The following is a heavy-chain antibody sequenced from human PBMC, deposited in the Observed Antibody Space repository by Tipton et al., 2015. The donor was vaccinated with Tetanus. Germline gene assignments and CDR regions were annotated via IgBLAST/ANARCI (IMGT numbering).Heavy chain of an antibody. CDR2: ISYDGRNE. Sequence: SLRLSCAASGFTFSSYGMHWVRQAPGKGLEWVAVISYDGRNEYYADSVKGRFTISRDNSKNTLSLQMNSLRAEDTAVYYCAKCLGHVATLSNYDSSGYVPESWGQGTLVTVSS. CDR3: AKCLGHVATLSNYDSSGYVPES. CDR1: GFTFSSYG. J-gene: IGHJ5*02. V-gene: IGHV3-30*18. D-gene: IGHD3-22*01.